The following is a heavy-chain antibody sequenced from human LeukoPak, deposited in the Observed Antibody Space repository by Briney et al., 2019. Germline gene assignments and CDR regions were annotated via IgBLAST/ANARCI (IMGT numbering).Heavy chain of an antibody. Sequence: SVKLSCKASGGTFSNYAFSWVRQAPGQGLEWMGGFIPIFGTANYAQKFQGRVTITTDESTSTAYMELSSLRSEDTAVYYCASGDTAMVFSYAFDIWGQGTMVTVSS. D-gene: IGHD5-18*01. CDR3: ASGDTAMVFSYAFDI. CDR2: FIPIFGTA. J-gene: IGHJ3*02. V-gene: IGHV1-69*05. CDR1: GGTFSNYA.